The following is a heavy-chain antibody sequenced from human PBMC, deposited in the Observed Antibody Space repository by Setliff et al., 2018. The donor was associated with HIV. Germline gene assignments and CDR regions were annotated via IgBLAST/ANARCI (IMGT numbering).Heavy chain of an antibody. CDR3: ARAHLLETVMIVLGGFDP. V-gene: IGHV1-18*01. Sequence: ASVKVSCKASGYTFSSYGISWVRQAPGQGLEWVGWISIYNGNTNYAQKFLGRVTITADKSTNTAYMELSSLRSDDTAVYYCARAHLLETVMIVLGGFDPWGQGTLVTVSS. CDR1: GYTFSSYG. CDR2: ISIYNGNT. J-gene: IGHJ5*02. D-gene: IGHD3-22*01.